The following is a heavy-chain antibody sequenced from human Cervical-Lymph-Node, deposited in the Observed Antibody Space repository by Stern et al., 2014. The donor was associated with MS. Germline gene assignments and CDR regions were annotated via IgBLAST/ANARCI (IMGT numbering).Heavy chain of an antibody. CDR1: GFTFSSDR. CDR3: ARGQGACSSSSCYVYYFDY. Sequence: VQLVESGGGLVQPGGSLSLSCAASGFTFSSDRLPWLRHAQGKGMGLVSRINSDGSGTSYADSVTHRFTFPRDHAKNTLYLQVISLRAEDTAVYYCARGQGACSSSSCYVYYFDYWGQGTLVTVSS. J-gene: IGHJ4*02. D-gene: IGHD2-2*01. CDR2: INSDGSGT. V-gene: IGHV3-74*02.